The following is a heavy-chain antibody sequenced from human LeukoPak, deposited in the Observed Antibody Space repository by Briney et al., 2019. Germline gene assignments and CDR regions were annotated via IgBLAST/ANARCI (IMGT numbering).Heavy chain of an antibody. V-gene: IGHV4-59*01. J-gene: IGHJ3*02. CDR2: IYYSGST. D-gene: IGHD2-15*01. Sequence: SETLSLTCTVSGGSISSYYWSWIRQPPGKGLEWIGYIYYSGSTNYNPSLKSRVTISVDTSKNQFSLKLSSVTAADTAVYYCARPRCSGGSCYPLDAFHIWGQGTMVTVSS. CDR3: ARPRCSGGSCYPLDAFHI. CDR1: GGSISSYY.